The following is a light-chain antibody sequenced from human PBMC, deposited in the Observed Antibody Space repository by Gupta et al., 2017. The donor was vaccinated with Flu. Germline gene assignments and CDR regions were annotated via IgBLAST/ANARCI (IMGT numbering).Light chain of an antibody. CDR1: KLGDKL. CDR2: RDA. V-gene: IGLV3-1*01. J-gene: IGLJ1*01. Sequence: SGDKLGDKLAAWYQQKPGQSPVLVIYRDAKRPSGIPERFSGSNSGNTATLTISGTQPMDEADYYCQAWDSNTAYVFGTGTKVSVL. CDR3: QAWDSNTAYV.